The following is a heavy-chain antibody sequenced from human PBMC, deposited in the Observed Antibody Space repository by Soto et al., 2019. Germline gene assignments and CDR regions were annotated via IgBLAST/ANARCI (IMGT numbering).Heavy chain of an antibody. Sequence: GGSLRLSCAASGFIFKMYWMHWVRQSPGKGLVWISRIYNDGTYSDYADSVRGRFTISRDNVNDTLYLQMNNLRAEDSGLYYCTRGPRPISTGTGAYWGQGTQVTVSA. V-gene: IGHV3-74*01. D-gene: IGHD3-10*01. J-gene: IGHJ4*02. CDR2: IYNDGTYS. CDR3: TRGPRPISTGTGAY. CDR1: GFIFKMYW.